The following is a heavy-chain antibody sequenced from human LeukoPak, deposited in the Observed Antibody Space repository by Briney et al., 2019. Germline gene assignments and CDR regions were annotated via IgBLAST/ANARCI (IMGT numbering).Heavy chain of an antibody. CDR2: IYTSGST. D-gene: IGHD4-23*01. Sequence: PSETLSLTCTVSGGSISSYYWSWIRQPAGKGLEWIGRIYTSGSTNYNPSLKSRVTMSVDTSKNQFSLKLSSVTAAYTAVYYCARDRDYGGKGWFDPWGQGTLVTVSS. J-gene: IGHJ5*02. CDR3: ARDRDYGGKGWFDP. V-gene: IGHV4-4*07. CDR1: GGSISSYY.